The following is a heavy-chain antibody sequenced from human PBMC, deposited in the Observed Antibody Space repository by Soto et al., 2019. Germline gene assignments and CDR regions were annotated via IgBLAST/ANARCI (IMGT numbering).Heavy chain of an antibody. D-gene: IGHD3-16*02. J-gene: IGHJ6*02. V-gene: IGHV3-13*01. CDR3: AKGRHISCCYRIKHPAYYYYGMDV. CDR2: LSYAGDT. Sequence: GSLRLSCAASGFTLSTYDMHWVRQATGKGLEWVAALSYAGDTYYPGSVKGRFTVSREGAKNSLYLQMNSLRAEDTAVYYCAKGRHISCCYRIKHPAYYYYGMDVWGQGTTVTVSS. CDR1: GFTLSTYD.